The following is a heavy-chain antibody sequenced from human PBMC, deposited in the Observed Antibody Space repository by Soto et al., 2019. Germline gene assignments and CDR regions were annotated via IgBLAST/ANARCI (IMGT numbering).Heavy chain of an antibody. D-gene: IGHD2-15*01. CDR2: IWYDGSNK. V-gene: IGHV3-33*01. CDR1: GFTFSSYG. J-gene: IGHJ5*02. CDR3: ARDIWVVAAGQNNWFDP. Sequence: QVQLVESGGGVVQPGRSLRLSCAASGFTFSSYGMHWVRQAPGKGLEWVAVIWYDGSNKYYADSVKGRFTISSDNSKNTLYLQMNSLRAEDTAVYYCARDIWVVAAGQNNWFDPWGQGTLVTVSS.